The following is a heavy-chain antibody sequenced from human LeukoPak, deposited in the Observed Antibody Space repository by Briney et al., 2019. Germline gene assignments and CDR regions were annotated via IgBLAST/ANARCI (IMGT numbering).Heavy chain of an antibody. CDR2: INPNSGGT. J-gene: IGHJ4*02. D-gene: IGHD1-26*01. V-gene: IGHV1-2*02. Sequence: ASVKVSCKASGYTFTDYHLHWVRQAPGQGLEWMGWINPNSGGTNYAQRFQGRVTMTRDTSINTAYMELSRLRSDDTAVYYCARDALRWELLSWGQGTLVTVSS. CDR1: GYTFTDYH. CDR3: ARDALRWELLS.